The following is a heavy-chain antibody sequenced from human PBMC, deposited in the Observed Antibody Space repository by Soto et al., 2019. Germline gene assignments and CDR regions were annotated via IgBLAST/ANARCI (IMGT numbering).Heavy chain of an antibody. CDR3: ARGPAYSSSSHWFDP. Sequence: QVQLQESGPGLVKPSQTLSLTCTVSGGSISSDGYYWSWIRQHPGKGLEWIGYIYYSGSTYYNPSLKSRLTISVDTSKNQSSLKLSSVTAADTAVYYCARGPAYSSSSHWFDPWGQGTLVTVSS. V-gene: IGHV4-31*03. D-gene: IGHD6-13*01. CDR1: GGSISSDGYY. CDR2: IYYSGST. J-gene: IGHJ5*02.